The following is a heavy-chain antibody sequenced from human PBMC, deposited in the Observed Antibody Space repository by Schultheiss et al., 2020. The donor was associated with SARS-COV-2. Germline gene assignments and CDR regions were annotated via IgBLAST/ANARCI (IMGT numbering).Heavy chain of an antibody. CDR1: GYIFPGNY. CDR2: INPNSGGT. Sequence: ASVKVSCKASGYIFPGNYMSWVRQAPGQGLEWMGWINPNSGGTNYAQKFQGRVTMTRDTSISTAYMELSRLRSEDTAVYYCARDDPYSSGWAFDHWGQGTLVTVSS. V-gene: IGHV1-2*02. CDR3: ARDDPYSSGWAFDH. J-gene: IGHJ4*02. D-gene: IGHD6-19*01.